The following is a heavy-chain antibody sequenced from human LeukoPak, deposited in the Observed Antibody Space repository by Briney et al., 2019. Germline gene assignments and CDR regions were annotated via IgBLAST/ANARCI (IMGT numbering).Heavy chain of an antibody. CDR1: GGSVSATNHY. D-gene: IGHD3-3*01. CDR3: ARETKGFLEIFDY. J-gene: IGHJ4*02. V-gene: IGHV4-31*03. Sequence: SQTLSLTCTVSGGSVSATNHYWSWIRQHPGKGLEWIGNIYYSGATSYNPSLKSRLTISVDTSKNQFSLNLSSVTAADTAVYYCARETKGFLEIFDYWGQGTLVTVSS. CDR2: IYYSGAT.